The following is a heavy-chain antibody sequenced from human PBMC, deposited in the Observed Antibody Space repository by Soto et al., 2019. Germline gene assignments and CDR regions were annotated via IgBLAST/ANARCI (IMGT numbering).Heavy chain of an antibody. D-gene: IGHD5-12*01. Sequence: SETLSLTCTVSGGSINTFYWSWVRQPAGKGLEWIGRIFSSGSTSFNPSLESRVAMSVDTSKNHFSLNLSSVTAADMAAYYCAREGSYSAYNFAHGIQLWSFDFWGQGALVTVSS. CDR1: GGSINTFY. CDR2: IFSSGST. CDR3: AREGSYSAYNFAHGIQLWSFDF. J-gene: IGHJ4*02. V-gene: IGHV4-4*07.